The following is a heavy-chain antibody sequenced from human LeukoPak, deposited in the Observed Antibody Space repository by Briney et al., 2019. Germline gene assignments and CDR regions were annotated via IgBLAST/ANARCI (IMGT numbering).Heavy chain of an antibody. D-gene: IGHD1-26*01. CDR3: AKDIMQYSGGPDAFDI. CDR1: GFTFSSYA. J-gene: IGHJ3*02. V-gene: IGHV3-23*01. Sequence: GGSLRLSCAASGFTFSSYAMSWVRQAPGKGLEWVSAISGSGGSTYYADSVKGRFTISRDNSKNTLYLQMNSLRAEDTAVYYCAKDIMQYSGGPDAFDIWGQGTMVTVSS. CDR2: ISGSGGST.